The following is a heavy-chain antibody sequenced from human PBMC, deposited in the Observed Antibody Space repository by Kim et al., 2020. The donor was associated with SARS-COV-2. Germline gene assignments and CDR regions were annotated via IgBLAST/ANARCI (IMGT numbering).Heavy chain of an antibody. D-gene: IGHD2-15*01. CDR3: ARARYCSGGSCYSARPYLDS. Sequence: ASVKVSCKASGYTFTSYGISWVRQAPGQGLEWMGWISAYNGNTNYAQKLQGRVTMTTDTSTSTAYMELRSLRSDDTAVYYCARARYCSGGSCYSARPYLDSWGQGTLVTVSS. CDR2: ISAYNGNT. V-gene: IGHV1-18*04. CDR1: GYTFTSYG. J-gene: IGHJ4*02.